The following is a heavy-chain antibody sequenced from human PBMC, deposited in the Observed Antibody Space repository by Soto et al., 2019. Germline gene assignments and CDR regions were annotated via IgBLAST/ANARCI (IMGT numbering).Heavy chain of an antibody. Sequence: EVQLVESGGGLVKPGGSLRLSCAASGFTFSSYSMNWVRQAPGKGLEWVSSISISSSYIYYGDSVKGRFTISRDYAKNSLYLQMNSLRAEDTAVYYCARDRGYSGYGSATDYWGQGTLVTVSS. CDR1: GFTFSSYS. J-gene: IGHJ4*02. V-gene: IGHV3-21*01. CDR2: ISISSSYI. CDR3: ARDRGYSGYGSATDY. D-gene: IGHD5-12*01.